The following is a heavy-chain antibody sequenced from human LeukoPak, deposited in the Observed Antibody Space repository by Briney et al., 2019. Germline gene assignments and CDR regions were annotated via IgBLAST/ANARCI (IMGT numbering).Heavy chain of an antibody. CDR1: GGSISSYY. Sequence: SETPSLTCTVSGGSISSYYWSWIRQPAGKGLEWIGRIYTSGSTNYNPSLKSRVTMSVDTSKNQFSLKLSSVTAADTAVYYCARELSWFGELEVNFDYWGQGTLVTVSS. CDR3: ARELSWFGELEVNFDY. J-gene: IGHJ4*02. D-gene: IGHD3-10*01. V-gene: IGHV4-4*07. CDR2: IYTSGST.